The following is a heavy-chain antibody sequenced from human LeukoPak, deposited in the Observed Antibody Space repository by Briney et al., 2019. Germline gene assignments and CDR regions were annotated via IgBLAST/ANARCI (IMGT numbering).Heavy chain of an antibody. CDR2: INPNSGGT. CDR3: ARDRNRVATPAGY. Sequence: ASVKVSCKASGYTFTGYYMHWVRQAPGQGLEWMGWINPNSGGTNYAQKLQGRVTMTTDTSTSTAYMELRSLRSDDTAVYYCARDRNRVATPAGYWGQGTLVTVSS. CDR1: GYTFTGYY. V-gene: IGHV1-2*02. J-gene: IGHJ4*02. D-gene: IGHD4-23*01.